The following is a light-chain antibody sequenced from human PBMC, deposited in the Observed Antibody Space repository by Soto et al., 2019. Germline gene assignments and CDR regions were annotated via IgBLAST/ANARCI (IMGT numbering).Light chain of an antibody. J-gene: IGKJ2*01. CDR3: PQYGTLPLYI. CDR1: QTVSSSY. V-gene: IGKV3-20*01. CDR2: GAS. Sequence: EAVLTQSPGTLSLSPGERATLSCRASQTVSSSYIAWYQQKPGQAPRLLIYGASNRATGIPDRFSGSGSGTDFTLTISRLEPEDFAVYYCPQYGTLPLYIFGQGTKLEIK.